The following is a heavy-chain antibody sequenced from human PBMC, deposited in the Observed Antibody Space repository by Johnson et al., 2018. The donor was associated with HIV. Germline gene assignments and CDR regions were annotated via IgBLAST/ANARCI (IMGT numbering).Heavy chain of an antibody. Sequence: MQLVESGGGLVQPGGSLRLSCAASGFTFSSYAMSWVRQAPGKGLEWVSAISGSGGSRNYADSVKGRFTISRDNSKNTLYLQMNSLRAEDTAVYYCAKGTYYYDSSGYNDAFDMWGQGTMVTVSS. CDR3: AKGTYYYDSSGYNDAFDM. D-gene: IGHD3-22*01. CDR2: ISGSGGSR. CDR1: GFTFSSYA. J-gene: IGHJ3*02. V-gene: IGHV3-23*04.